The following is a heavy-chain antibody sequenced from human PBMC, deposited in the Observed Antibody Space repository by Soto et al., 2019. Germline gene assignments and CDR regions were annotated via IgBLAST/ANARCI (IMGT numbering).Heavy chain of an antibody. V-gene: IGHV1-2*02. CDR3: AKVLTRKRAYWSDX. D-gene: IGHD3-16*01. Sequence: ASVKVSCKASGFSFTGYYIHWLRQAPGQGLEWMGFINANSGGTEYAQTFQGRVTLTRDTSIATAYLTLTSLTSDDTALYYCAKVLTRKRAYWSDXSCQGTHVTVSX. CDR1: GFSFTGYY. CDR2: INANSGGT. J-gene: IGHJ5*02.